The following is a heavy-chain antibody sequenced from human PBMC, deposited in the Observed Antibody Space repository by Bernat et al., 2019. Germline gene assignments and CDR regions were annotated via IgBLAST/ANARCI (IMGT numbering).Heavy chain of an antibody. V-gene: IGHV3-30*01. CDR1: GFTFSSHS. Sequence: QVQLVESGGGVVQPGRSLRLSCAASGFTFSSHSMHWVRQAPGKGLEWVALILYDGSNMYYADSVKGRFTISRDNSKNTLYLQMNSLRVEDTAVYYCARDSHWYFDLWGRGTLVTVSS. CDR2: ILYDGSNM. J-gene: IGHJ2*01. CDR3: ARDSHWYFDL.